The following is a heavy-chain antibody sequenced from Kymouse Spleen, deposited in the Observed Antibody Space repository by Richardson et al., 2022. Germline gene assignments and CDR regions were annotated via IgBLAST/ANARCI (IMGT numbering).Heavy chain of an antibody. Sequence: QLQLQESGPGLVKPSETLSLTCTVSGGSISSSSYYWGWIRQPPGKGLEWIGSIYYSGSTYYNPSLKSRVTISVDTSKNQFSLKLSSVTAADTAVYYCASFYDSSGWDYYYGMDVWGQGTTVTVSS. V-gene: IGHV4-39*01. D-gene: IGHD3-22*01. CDR3: ASFYDSSGWDYYYGMDV. J-gene: IGHJ6*02. CDR1: GGSISSSSYY. CDR2: IYYSGST.